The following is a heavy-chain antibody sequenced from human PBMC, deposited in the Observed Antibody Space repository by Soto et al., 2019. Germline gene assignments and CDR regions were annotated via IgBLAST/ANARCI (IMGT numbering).Heavy chain of an antibody. J-gene: IGHJ4*02. D-gene: IGHD6-13*01. CDR3: ARNGGNTWYYFDS. Sequence: QVQLQQWGAGLLKPSETLSLTCAVNGGSFTGYYGAWIRQSPEKGLEWIGEISHSGTTKYNPSLKSRVTISADTSKNQFSLKLSSVTAADTGMYYCARNGGNTWYYFDSWGQGTVVTVSS. V-gene: IGHV4-34*01. CDR2: ISHSGTT. CDR1: GGSFTGYY.